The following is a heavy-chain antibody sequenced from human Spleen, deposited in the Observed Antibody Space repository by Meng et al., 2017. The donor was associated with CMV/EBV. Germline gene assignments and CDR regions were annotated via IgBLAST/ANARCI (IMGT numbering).Heavy chain of an antibody. Sequence: FSSYWMHWVRQAPGKGLVWVSRINSDGSSTSYADSVKGRFTISRDNAKNTLYLQMNSLRAEDTAVYYCARDQHYYDSSGYYGNWFDPWGQGTLVTVSS. V-gene: IGHV3-74*01. CDR1: FSSYW. D-gene: IGHD3-22*01. CDR2: INSDGSST. CDR3: ARDQHYYDSSGYYGNWFDP. J-gene: IGHJ5*02.